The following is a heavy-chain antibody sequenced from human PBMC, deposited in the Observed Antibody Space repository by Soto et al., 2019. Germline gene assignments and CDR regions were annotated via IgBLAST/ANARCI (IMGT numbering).Heavy chain of an antibody. J-gene: IGHJ5*02. D-gene: IGHD2-2*01. Sequence: DVQLLESGGGLVQPGGSLRLSCAASGFNLRNYAMAWVRQAPGKRLEWVSTIGGGGASKYYADSVKGRFTISRDNSKNTLYLQMNSLRAEDTAVYYCAKDRMDPRTDCSSTSCLGWFDPWGQGTLVTVSA. V-gene: IGHV3-23*01. CDR1: GFNLRNYA. CDR3: AKDRMDPRTDCSSTSCLGWFDP. CDR2: IGGGGASK.